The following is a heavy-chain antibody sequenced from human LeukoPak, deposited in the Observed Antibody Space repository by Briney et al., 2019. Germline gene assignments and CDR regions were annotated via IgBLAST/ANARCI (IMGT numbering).Heavy chain of an antibody. V-gene: IGHV5-51*01. D-gene: IGHD4-11*01. J-gene: IGHJ4*02. CDR3: ARLSTTVPYYFDY. Sequence: GESLKISCKGSGYSFTSYWIGWVRQMPGKDLEWMGIIYPGDSDTRYRPSFQGQVTISADKSISTAYLQWSSLKASDTAMYYCARLSTTVPYYFDYWGQGTLVTVSS. CDR2: IYPGDSDT. CDR1: GYSFTSYW.